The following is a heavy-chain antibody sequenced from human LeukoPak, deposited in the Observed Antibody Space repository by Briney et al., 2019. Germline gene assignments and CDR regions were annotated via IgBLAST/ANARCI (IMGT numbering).Heavy chain of an antibody. V-gene: IGHV3-23*01. CDR1: GLTLSPYT. D-gene: IGHD4-23*01. J-gene: IGHJ3*02. CDR2: ISGGGDST. Sequence: GGSLRLSCVASGLTLSPYTMSWVRQAPGKGLEWVSTISGGGDSTYYADSVKGRFTISRDNSKNTLYLQMNSLGVEDTAVYYCAKVRATVVTHDAFDIWGQGTMVTVSS. CDR3: AKVRATVVTHDAFDI.